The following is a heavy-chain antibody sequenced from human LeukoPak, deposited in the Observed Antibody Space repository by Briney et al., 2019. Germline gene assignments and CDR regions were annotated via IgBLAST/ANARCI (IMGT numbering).Heavy chain of an antibody. D-gene: IGHD6-13*01. CDR2: MFYSGST. J-gene: IGHJ4*02. V-gene: IGHV4-39*07. Sequence: SETLSLTCAVYGGSFSSYYWAWIRQPPGKGLEWVGSMFYSGSTYYNPSLKSRVTISVNTSRNQFSLKLSSVTAADTAVYYCARLYSITWYYFDYWGQGTLVTVSS. CDR3: ARLYSITWYYFDY. CDR1: GGSFSSYY.